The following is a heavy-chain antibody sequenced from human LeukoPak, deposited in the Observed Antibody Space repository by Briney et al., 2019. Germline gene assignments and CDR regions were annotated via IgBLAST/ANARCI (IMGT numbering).Heavy chain of an antibody. J-gene: IGHJ5*02. CDR1: GGSISSSSYY. CDR2: IYYSGST. D-gene: IGHD6-13*01. Sequence: SETLSLTCTVSGGSISSSSYYWGWIRQPPGKGLEWIGSIYYSGSTYYNPSLKSRVTISVDTSKNQFSLKLSSVTAADTAVYYCAREVAAAGTFDPWGQGTLVTVSS. CDR3: AREVAAAGTFDP. V-gene: IGHV4-39*07.